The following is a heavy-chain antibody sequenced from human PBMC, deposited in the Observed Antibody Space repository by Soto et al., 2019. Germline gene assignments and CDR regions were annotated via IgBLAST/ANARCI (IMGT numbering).Heavy chain of an antibody. J-gene: IGHJ4*02. Sequence: EVQLVESGGGLIKPGGSLRLSCAASGFTFSSYSMNWVRQAPGKGLEWVSSISSSSSYIYYADSLKGRFTISRDNAKNSLYLQMNSLRAEDTAVYYCARDEGTVYYFDYWGQGTLVTVSS. D-gene: IGHD4-4*01. CDR2: ISSSSSYI. V-gene: IGHV3-21*01. CDR3: ARDEGTVYYFDY. CDR1: GFTFSSYS.